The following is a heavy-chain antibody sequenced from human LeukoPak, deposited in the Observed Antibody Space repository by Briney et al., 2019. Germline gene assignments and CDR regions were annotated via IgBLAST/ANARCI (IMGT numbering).Heavy chain of an antibody. D-gene: IGHD3-22*01. CDR3: ARDKAYKIVVADVDY. CDR2: ISYDGSNK. V-gene: IGHV3-30-3*01. CDR1: GFTFNNYA. J-gene: IGHJ4*02. Sequence: PGGSLRLSCAASGFTFNNYAMHWVRQAPGKGLEWVAVISYDGSNKYYADSVKGRFTISRDNSKNTLYLQMNSLRAEGTAVYYCARDKAYKIVVADVDYWGQGTLVTVSS.